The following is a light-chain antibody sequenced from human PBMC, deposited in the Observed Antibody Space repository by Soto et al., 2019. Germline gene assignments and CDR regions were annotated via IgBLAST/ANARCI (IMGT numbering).Light chain of an antibody. CDR3: AAWDDSLSGSFV. Sequence: QSVLTQPASVSGSPGQSITISCTGTSSDVGGYNYVSWYQQNPGKAPKLMIYEVSNRPSGVSNRFSGSKSGNMASLTISGLRSEDEADYYCAAWDDSLSGSFVFGTGTKV. CDR2: EVS. CDR1: SSDVGGYNY. J-gene: IGLJ1*01. V-gene: IGLV2-14*01.